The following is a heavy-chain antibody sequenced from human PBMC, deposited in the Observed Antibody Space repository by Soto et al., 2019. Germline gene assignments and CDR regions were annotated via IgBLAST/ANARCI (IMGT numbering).Heavy chain of an antibody. Sequence: ASVKVSCKASGYTFTSYGISWVRQAPGQGLEWMGWISAYNGNTNYAQKLQGRVTMTTDTSTSTAYMELRSLRAEDTAVYYCARVAGYCSGGSCYYYYYYGMDVWGQGTTVTVSS. CDR3: ARVAGYCSGGSCYYYYYYGMDV. J-gene: IGHJ6*02. CDR2: ISAYNGNT. D-gene: IGHD2-15*01. V-gene: IGHV1-18*01. CDR1: GYTFTSYG.